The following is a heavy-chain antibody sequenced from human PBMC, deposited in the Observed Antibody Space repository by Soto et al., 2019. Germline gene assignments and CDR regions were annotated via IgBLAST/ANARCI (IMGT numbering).Heavy chain of an antibody. Sequence: GESLKISCKGSGYSFTSYWIGWVRQMPGKGLEWMGIIYPGDSDTRYSPSFQGQVTISADKCISTAYLQWSSLKASDTAMYYCARLGAATGSYYYYGTDVRGQGTSVTVSS. CDR2: IYPGDSDT. J-gene: IGHJ6*02. D-gene: IGHD6-13*01. V-gene: IGHV5-51*01. CDR3: ARLGAATGSYYYYGTDV. CDR1: GYSFTSYW.